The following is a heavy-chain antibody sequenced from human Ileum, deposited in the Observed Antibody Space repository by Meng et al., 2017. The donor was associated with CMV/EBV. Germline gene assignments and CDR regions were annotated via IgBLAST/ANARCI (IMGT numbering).Heavy chain of an antibody. CDR2: IYPGGSDT. Sequence: GESLKISCKGSGYSFTSYLIGWVRQVPGKGLEWVGIIYPGGSDTRYSPSFQGQVTISADKSISTAYLQWSSLKASDTAMYYCARQGGVGSYSLYYFDYWGQGTLVTVSS. V-gene: IGHV5-51*01. CDR3: ARQGGVGSYSLYYFDY. D-gene: IGHD1-26*01. J-gene: IGHJ4*02. CDR1: GYSFTSYL.